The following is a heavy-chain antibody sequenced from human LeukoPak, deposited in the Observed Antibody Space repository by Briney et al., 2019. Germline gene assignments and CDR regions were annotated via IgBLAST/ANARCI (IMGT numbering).Heavy chain of an antibody. V-gene: IGHV4-38-2*02. CDR3: AREVRYCSSTSCFPVDY. Sequence: KASETLSLTCTVSGYSISSGYYWGWIRQPPGKGLEWIGSIYHSGSTYYNPSLKSRVTISVDTSKNQFSLKLSSVTAADTAVYYCAREVRYCSSTSCFPVDYWGQGTLVTVSS. CDR2: IYHSGST. D-gene: IGHD2-2*01. CDR1: GYSISSGYY. J-gene: IGHJ4*02.